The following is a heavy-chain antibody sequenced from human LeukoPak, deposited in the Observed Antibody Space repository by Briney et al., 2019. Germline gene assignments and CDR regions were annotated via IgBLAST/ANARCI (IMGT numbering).Heavy chain of an antibody. V-gene: IGHV3-30*02. Sequence: GGSLRLSCAASGFTFSSYGMHWVRQAPGKGLEWVAFIRYDGSKKYYADSVKGRFTISRDNSKNTLYLQMNSLRAEDTAVYYCARERVNYDILTGYYAFDYWGQGPLVTVSS. CDR3: ARERVNYDILTGYYAFDY. CDR2: IRYDGSKK. D-gene: IGHD3-9*01. CDR1: GFTFSSYG. J-gene: IGHJ4*02.